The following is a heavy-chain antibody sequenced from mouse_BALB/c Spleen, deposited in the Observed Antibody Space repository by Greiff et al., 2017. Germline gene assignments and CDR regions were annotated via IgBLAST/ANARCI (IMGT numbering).Heavy chain of an antibody. V-gene: IGHV2-9-2*01. CDR2: IWTGGGT. D-gene: IGHD1-1*01. CDR3: VRDRYYGSSPWYFDV. Sequence: VQLVESGPGLVAPSQSLSITCTVSGFSLTSYDISWIRQPPGKGLEWLGVIWTGGGTNYNSAFMSRLSISKDNSKSQVFLKMNSLQTDDTAIYYCVRDRYYGSSPWYFDVWGAGTTVTVSS. J-gene: IGHJ1*01. CDR1: GFSLTSYD.